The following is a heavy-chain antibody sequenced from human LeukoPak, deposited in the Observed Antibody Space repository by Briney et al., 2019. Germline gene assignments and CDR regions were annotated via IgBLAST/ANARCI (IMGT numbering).Heavy chain of an antibody. Sequence: QSGGSLRLSCAASGFTFNTYAMNCVRQAPGEGVEWVSEIIGIGGSAFNADSVKGRFTTSRDNSRNTLYLQMTSLRAEDTAIYYYAKAGYGSGSFYTKNFDYWGQGTLVTVSS. CDR2: IIGIGGSA. D-gene: IGHD3-10*01. CDR1: GFTFNTYA. V-gene: IGHV3-23*01. CDR3: AKAGYGSGSFYTKNFDY. J-gene: IGHJ4*02.